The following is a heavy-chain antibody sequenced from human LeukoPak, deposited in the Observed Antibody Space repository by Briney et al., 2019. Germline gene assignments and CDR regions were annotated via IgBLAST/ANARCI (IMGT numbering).Heavy chain of an antibody. CDR2: INTISGGT. V-gene: IGHV1-2*02. J-gene: IGHJ4*02. Sequence: ASVKVSCKASGYTFTGYYIHWVRQVPGQGLEWIGWINTISGGTNYAQKFQGRVTMTRDTSISTAYMELSRLTSDDTAVYYCARGREVAGTVGYWGQGTLVTVSS. D-gene: IGHD6-19*01. CDR3: ARGREVAGTVGY. CDR1: GYTFTGYY.